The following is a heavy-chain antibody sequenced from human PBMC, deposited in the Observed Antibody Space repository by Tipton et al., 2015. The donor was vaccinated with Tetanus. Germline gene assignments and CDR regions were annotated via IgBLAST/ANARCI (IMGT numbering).Heavy chain of an antibody. CDR3: VTVNFPNYYHYVMYV. CDR1: GGSFSAYY. D-gene: IGHD1-1*01. J-gene: IGHJ6*02. CDR2: INHSGNT. V-gene: IGHV4-34*01. Sequence: TLSLTCAVYGGSFSAYYWSWIRQSPGKGLEWIGEINHSGNTNHNPSLKSRVTLSVDTSKNQFSLKLNSVTAADTAMYYCVTVNFPNYYHYVMYVWGQRTTVTVSS.